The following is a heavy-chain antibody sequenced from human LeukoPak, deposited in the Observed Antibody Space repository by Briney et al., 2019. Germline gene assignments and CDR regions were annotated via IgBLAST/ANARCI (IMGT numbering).Heavy chain of an antibody. CDR2: INPNSGGT. CDR3: ARVQGKLRLGELSY. Sequence: ASVKVSCKASGYTFTGYYMHWVRQAPGQGLEWMGWINPNSGGTNYAQEFQGRVTMTRDTSISTAYMELSRLRSDDTAVYYCARVQGKLRLGELSYWGQGTLVTVSS. D-gene: IGHD3-16*01. J-gene: IGHJ4*02. V-gene: IGHV1-2*02. CDR1: GYTFTGYY.